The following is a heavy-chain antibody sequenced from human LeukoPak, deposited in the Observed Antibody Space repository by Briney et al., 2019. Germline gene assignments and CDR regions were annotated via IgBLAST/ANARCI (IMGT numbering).Heavy chain of an antibody. CDR3: AREGGPYRPLDY. CDR1: GGSITSTNY. Sequence: GSLRLSCGVSGGSITSTNYWTWVRQPPGKGLEWIGEVNLQGSTNYNPSLMGRVAISVDMSENHISLQLTSVTAADTAVYYCAREGGPYRPLDYSGQGTLVTVSS. V-gene: IGHV4-4*02. CDR2: VNLQGST. J-gene: IGHJ4*02.